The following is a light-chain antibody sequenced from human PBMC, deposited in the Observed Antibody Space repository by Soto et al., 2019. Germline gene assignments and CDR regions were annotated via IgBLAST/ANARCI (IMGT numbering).Light chain of an antibody. CDR3: QQYNNWPIT. CDR2: DAS. CDR1: QSVSGD. J-gene: IGKJ5*01. Sequence: EIVLTQSPATLSLSPCERATLSCRASQSVSGDLAWYHHKPGQAPRLLIYDASTRALDTPARFAGSGSGTEFTLTISSLQSEDFAVYFCQQYNNWPITFGQGTRLEIK. V-gene: IGKV3-15*01.